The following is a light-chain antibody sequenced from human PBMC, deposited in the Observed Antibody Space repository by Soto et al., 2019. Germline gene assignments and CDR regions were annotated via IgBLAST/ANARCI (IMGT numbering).Light chain of an antibody. CDR1: SSNVGGSNY. V-gene: IGLV2-8*01. Sequence: QSALTQPPSASGSPGQSVTISCTGTSSNVGGSNYVSWYQQHPGKAPKFMIYEVNKRPSGVPDRFSGSKSGNTASLTVSGLQAEDEADYYCSSYAGSNNFVFGTGTKLTV. CDR2: EVN. J-gene: IGLJ1*01. CDR3: SSYAGSNNFV.